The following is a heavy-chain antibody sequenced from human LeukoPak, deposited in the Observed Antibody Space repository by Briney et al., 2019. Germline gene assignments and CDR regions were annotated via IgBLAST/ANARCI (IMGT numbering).Heavy chain of an antibody. D-gene: IGHD3-22*01. CDR3: ARGPLTYYYDSSGYYFFDY. J-gene: IGHJ4*02. CDR1: GFTFSSYW. Sequence: PGGSLRLSCAASGFTFSSYWMSWVRQAPGKGLEWVANIKQDGSEKYYVDSVKGRFTISRDNAKNSLYLQMNSLRAEDTAVYYCARGPLTYYYDSSGYYFFDYWGQGTLVTVSS. V-gene: IGHV3-7*01. CDR2: IKQDGSEK.